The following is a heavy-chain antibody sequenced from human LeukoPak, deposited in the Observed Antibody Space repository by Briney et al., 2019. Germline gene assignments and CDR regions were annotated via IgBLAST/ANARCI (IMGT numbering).Heavy chain of an antibody. Sequence: AGGSLRLSCAASGFTFSSYGMSWVRQAPGKGLEWVSAISGSGGSTYYADSVKGRFTISRDNSKNTLYLQMNSLRAEDTAVYYCAKAFYGGNSEIDYWGQGTLVTVSS. CDR3: AKAFYGGNSEIDY. CDR1: GFTFSSYG. J-gene: IGHJ4*02. D-gene: IGHD4-23*01. CDR2: ISGSGGST. V-gene: IGHV3-23*01.